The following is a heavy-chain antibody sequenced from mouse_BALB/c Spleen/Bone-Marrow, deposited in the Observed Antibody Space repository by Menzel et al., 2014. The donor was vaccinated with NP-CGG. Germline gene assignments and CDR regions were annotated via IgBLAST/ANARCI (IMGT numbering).Heavy chain of an antibody. D-gene: IGHD2-1*01. CDR2: IDPETGGT. CDR3: TRSLYGNYVMDF. CDR1: GYTFTDYE. J-gene: IGHJ4*01. Sequence: QVQLQQSGAELVRPGASVALSCKASGYTFTDYEMHWVKQTPVHGLEWIGAIDPETGGTAYNQKFKCKATLTADKSSSTAYMELRSLTSEDSAVYYCTRSLYGNYVMDFWGQGTSVTVSS. V-gene: IGHV1-15*01.